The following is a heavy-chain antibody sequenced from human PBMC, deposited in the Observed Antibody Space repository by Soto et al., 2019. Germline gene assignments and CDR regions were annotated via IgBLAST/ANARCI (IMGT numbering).Heavy chain of an antibody. CDR1: GFSFSDAW. J-gene: IGHJ4*02. CDR3: TTDPHSTGTQY. CDR2: IKSKTDGGTT. V-gene: IGHV3-15*01. Sequence: EVQLVESGGGLVKPGGSLRLSCAAAGFSFSDAWMTGVRQAPGAGLEGVGRIKSKTDGGTTDYAAPVKGRFTISRDASKTTLYLQMNSLKTEDTAIYYCTTDPHSTGTQYWGQGTLVTVSS. D-gene: IGHD1-1*01.